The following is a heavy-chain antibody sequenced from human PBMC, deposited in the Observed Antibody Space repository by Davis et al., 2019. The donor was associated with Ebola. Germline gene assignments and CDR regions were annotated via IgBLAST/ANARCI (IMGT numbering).Heavy chain of an antibody. CDR3: ARDSSSQSYFDY. J-gene: IGHJ4*02. CDR1: GFTFSSYA. Sequence: PGGSLRLSCAASGFTFSSYAMSWVRQAPGKGLEWVAVISYDGSNKYYADSVKGRFTISRDNSKNTLYLQMNSLRAEDTAVYYCARDSSSQSYFDYWGQGTLVTVSS. CDR2: ISYDGSNK. V-gene: IGHV3-30-3*01. D-gene: IGHD6-6*01.